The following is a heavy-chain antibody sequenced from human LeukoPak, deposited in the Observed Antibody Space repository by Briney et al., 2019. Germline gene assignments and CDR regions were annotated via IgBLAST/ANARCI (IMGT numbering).Heavy chain of an antibody. J-gene: IGHJ4*01. Sequence: PGGSLRLSCAASGFIFRNYDTNWVRQAPGKGLGWISYISTTGSSIFYADSVKGRFTISRDNAKNSLYLRMNSLRADDTAIYYCVKDSEATFDYWGHGILVTVSS. CDR3: VKDSEATFDY. CDR1: GFIFRNYD. V-gene: IGHV3-48*03. CDR2: ISTTGSSI.